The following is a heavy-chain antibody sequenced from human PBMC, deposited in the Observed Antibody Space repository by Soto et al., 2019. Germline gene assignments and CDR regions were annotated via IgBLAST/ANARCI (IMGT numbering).Heavy chain of an antibody. CDR3: ALLRKKMATIPRRFDY. V-gene: IGHV3-23*01. CDR2: ISGSGGST. Sequence: EVQLLESGGGLVQPGGSLRLSCAASGFTFSSYAMSWVRQAPGKGLEWVSAISGSGGSTYYADSVKGRFTISRDNSKNTLYLQMNSLRAEDTAVYYCALLRKKMATIPRRFDYWGQGTLVTVSS. D-gene: IGHD5-12*01. CDR1: GFTFSSYA. J-gene: IGHJ4*02.